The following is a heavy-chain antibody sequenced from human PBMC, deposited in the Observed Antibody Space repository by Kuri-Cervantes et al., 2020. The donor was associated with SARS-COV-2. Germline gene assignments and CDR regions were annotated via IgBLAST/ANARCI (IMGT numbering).Heavy chain of an antibody. CDR2: INPSGGST. V-gene: IGHV1-46*01. D-gene: IGHD3-9*01. Sequence: ASGKGSCKASGYTFTSYYMHWVRHAPGQGLEWMGIINPSGGSTSYAQKFQGRVTMTRDTSMSTVYMELSSLRSEDAAVYYCARGGHDILTYYFDYWGQGTLVTVSS. J-gene: IGHJ4*02. CDR1: GYTFTSYY. CDR3: ARGGHDILTYYFDY.